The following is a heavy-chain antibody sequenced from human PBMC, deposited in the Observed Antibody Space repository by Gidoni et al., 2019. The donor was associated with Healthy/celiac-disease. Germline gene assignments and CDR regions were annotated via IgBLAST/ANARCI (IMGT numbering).Heavy chain of an antibody. Sequence: QVQLVQSGDEVKKPGSSVKVSCKASGGTFSSYATSWVRQAPGQGLEWMGGIIPIFGTANYAQKFQGRVTITADKSTSTAYMELSSLRSEDTAVYYCATHGEGEEVEMATISVFDYWGQGTLVTVSS. V-gene: IGHV1-69*06. CDR1: GGTFSSYA. D-gene: IGHD5-12*01. CDR3: ATHGEGEEVEMATISVFDY. J-gene: IGHJ4*02. CDR2: IIPIFGTA.